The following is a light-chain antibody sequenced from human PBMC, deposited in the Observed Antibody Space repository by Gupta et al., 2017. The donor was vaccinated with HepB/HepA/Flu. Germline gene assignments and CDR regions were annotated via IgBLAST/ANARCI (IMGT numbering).Light chain of an antibody. V-gene: IGKV1-27*01. CDR3: QRDVTAPLI. Sequence: DIQMTQSPSSLSASVGDRVTITCRSSQDINNHLAWYHQKPGGVPKLLIYTTSTLPSGVPSRFSGSRSATDITLTISSLPPEDVGAYYCQRDVTAPLIFGGGTKVEIK. J-gene: IGKJ4*01. CDR1: QDINNH. CDR2: TTS.